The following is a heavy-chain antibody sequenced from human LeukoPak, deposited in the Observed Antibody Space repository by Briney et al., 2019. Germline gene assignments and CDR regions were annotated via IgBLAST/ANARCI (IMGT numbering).Heavy chain of an antibody. CDR3: AREGDYYGSGSYSDAFDI. Sequence: GGSLRLSCAASGFTFSKAWMSWVRQAPGKGLEGVSVIYRGGSKYYADSVKGRFTISRDNSKNTLYLQMNSLRAEDTAVYYCAREGDYYGSGSYSDAFDIWGQGTMVTVSS. D-gene: IGHD3-10*01. CDR1: GFTFSKAW. V-gene: IGHV3-66*01. CDR2: IYRGGSK. J-gene: IGHJ3*02.